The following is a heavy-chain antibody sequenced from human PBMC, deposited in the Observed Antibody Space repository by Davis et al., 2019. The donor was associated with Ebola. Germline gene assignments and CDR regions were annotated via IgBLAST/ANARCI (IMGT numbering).Heavy chain of an antibody. D-gene: IGHD3-3*01. CDR1: GYSFTSYW. J-gene: IGHJ3*02. CDR2: IDPSDSYT. V-gene: IGHV5-10-1*01. Sequence: GESLKISCKGSGYSFTSYWISWVRQMPGKGLEWMGRIDPSDSYTNYSPSFQGHVTISADKSISTAYLQWSSLKASDTAMYYCARGGRSSFAQGNDAFDIWGQGTMVTVSS. CDR3: ARGGRSSFAQGNDAFDI.